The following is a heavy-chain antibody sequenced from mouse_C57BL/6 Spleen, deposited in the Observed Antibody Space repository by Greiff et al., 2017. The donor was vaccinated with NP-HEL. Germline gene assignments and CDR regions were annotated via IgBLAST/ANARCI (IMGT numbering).Heavy chain of an antibody. J-gene: IGHJ1*03. D-gene: IGHD2-5*01. CDR3: AREGYSNYWYFDV. CDR1: GFTFSDYY. Sequence: EVNLVDSEGGLVQPGRSMKLSCTASGFTFSDYYMAWVRQVPEKGLEWVANINYDGSSTYYLDSLKSRFIISRDNAKNILYLQMSSLKSEDTATYYCAREGYSNYWYFDVWGTGTTVTVSS. CDR2: INYDGSST. V-gene: IGHV5-16*01.